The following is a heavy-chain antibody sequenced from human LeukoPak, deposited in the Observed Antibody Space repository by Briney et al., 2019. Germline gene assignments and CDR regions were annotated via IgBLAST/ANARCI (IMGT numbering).Heavy chain of an antibody. CDR3: ARAMSSGSYYPPTAFDI. J-gene: IGHJ3*02. CDR1: GYTFTGYY. V-gene: IGHV1-2*02. D-gene: IGHD3-10*01. CDR2: INPNSGGT. Sequence: ASVKVSCKASGYTFTGYYRHWVRQAPGQGLEWMGWINPNSGGTNYAQKFQGRVTMTRDTSISTAYMELSRLRSDDTAVYYCARAMSSGSYYPPTAFDIWGQGTMVTVSS.